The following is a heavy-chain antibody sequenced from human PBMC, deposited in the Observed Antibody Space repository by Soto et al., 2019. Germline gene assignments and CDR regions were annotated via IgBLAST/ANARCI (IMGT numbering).Heavy chain of an antibody. V-gene: IGHV1-18*01. Sequence: GASVKVSCKASGYTFTSYGISWLRQAPGQGLEWMGWISAYNGNTNYAQKLQGRVTMTTDTSTSTAYMELRSLRSDGTAVYYCARVVPPEQWFEGLGGWFDPWGQGTLVTVSS. CDR3: ARVVPPEQWFEGLGGWFDP. CDR1: GYTFTSYG. CDR2: ISAYNGNT. J-gene: IGHJ5*02. D-gene: IGHD6-19*01.